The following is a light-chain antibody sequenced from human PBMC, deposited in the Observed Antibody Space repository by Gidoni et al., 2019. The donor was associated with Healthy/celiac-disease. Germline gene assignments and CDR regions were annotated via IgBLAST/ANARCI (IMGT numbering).Light chain of an antibody. Sequence: IQMTQSPSSLSASVGDRVTITCRASQRISSYLNWYQQKPGKAPKLLIYAASSLQSGVPSRFSGSGSGTDFTITISSLQPEDVATYYCQQSYSTLPYTFGQXTKLEIK. CDR2: AAS. J-gene: IGKJ2*01. V-gene: IGKV1-39*01. CDR1: QRISSY. CDR3: QQSYSTLPYT.